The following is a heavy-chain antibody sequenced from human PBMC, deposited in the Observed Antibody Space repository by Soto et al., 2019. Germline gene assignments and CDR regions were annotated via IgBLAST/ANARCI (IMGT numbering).Heavy chain of an antibody. J-gene: IGHJ4*02. CDR2: ISAGGGST. V-gene: IGHV3-23*01. CDR1: GFTFSSHA. Sequence: GGSLRLSCAASGFTFSSHAMSWVRQAPGKGLEWVSAISAGGGSTYNADSVKGRFTISRDNSKNTLHLQMNSLRAEDTAVYYCANPSIAALYYFDYWGQGTLVTVSS. CDR3: ANPSIAALYYFDY. D-gene: IGHD6-6*01.